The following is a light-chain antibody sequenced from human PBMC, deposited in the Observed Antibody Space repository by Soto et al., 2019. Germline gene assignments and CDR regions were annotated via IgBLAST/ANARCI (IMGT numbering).Light chain of an antibody. V-gene: IGLV2-14*01. J-gene: IGLJ1*01. CDR2: DVS. CDR3: SSYTSSSTRRV. CDR1: SSDVGGYNY. Sequence: QSALTQPASVSGSPGQSITTSCTGTSSDVGGYNYVSWYQQHPGKAPKLMIYDVSDQPSGVSNRFSGSKSGNTASLTISGLQAEDEADYYCSSYTSSSTRRVFGTGTKVTVL.